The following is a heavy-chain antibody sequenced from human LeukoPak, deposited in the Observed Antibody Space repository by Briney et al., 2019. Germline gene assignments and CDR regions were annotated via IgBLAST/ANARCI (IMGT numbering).Heavy chain of an antibody. CDR2: ISSSGSTI. Sequence: GGSLRLSCAASGFTFSDYYMSWIRQAPGKGLEWVSYISSSGSTIYYADSVKGRFTISRDNAKNSLYLQMNSLRAEDTAVYYCAREPQIGRDWFDPWGQGTLVTVSS. CDR1: GFTFSDYY. CDR3: AREPQIGRDWFDP. J-gene: IGHJ5*02. V-gene: IGHV3-11*04.